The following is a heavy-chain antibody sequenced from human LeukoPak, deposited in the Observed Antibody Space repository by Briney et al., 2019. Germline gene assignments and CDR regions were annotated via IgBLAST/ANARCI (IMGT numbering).Heavy chain of an antibody. CDR3: AGDPPNSGFALDV. CDR2: IWFDGSNK. J-gene: IGHJ3*01. D-gene: IGHD7-27*01. Sequence: GRSLRLSCTASGFTFTAHAMHWVRQAPGMGLEWVAFIWFDGSNKHYADFVEGRFTISKDNSENTVYLQMNSLRVEDTAIYYCAGDPPNSGFALDVWGQGTMVTVSS. V-gene: IGHV3-33*01. CDR1: GFTFTAHA.